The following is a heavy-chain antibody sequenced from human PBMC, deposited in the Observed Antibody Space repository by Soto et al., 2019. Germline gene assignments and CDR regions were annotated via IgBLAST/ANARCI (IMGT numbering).Heavy chain of an antibody. J-gene: IGHJ6*02. V-gene: IGHV4-4*02. CDR1: GGSISSSNW. Sequence: SETLSLTCAVSGGSISSSNWWSWVRQPPGKGLEWIGEIYHSGSTNYNPSLKSRVTISVDKSKNQFSLKLSSVTAADTAVYYCARDRERILWFGALNYYYGMDVWGQGTTVTVSS. CDR3: ARDRERILWFGALNYYYGMDV. CDR2: IYHSGST. D-gene: IGHD3-10*01.